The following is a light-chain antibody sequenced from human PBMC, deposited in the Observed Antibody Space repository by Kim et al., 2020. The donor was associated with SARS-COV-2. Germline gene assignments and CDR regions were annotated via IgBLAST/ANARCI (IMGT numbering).Light chain of an antibody. Sequence: PGDSATLSCRASQSVSSYLAWYQQKPGQAPRLLIYDASNRATGIPARFSGSGSGTDFTLTISSLEPEDFAVYYCQQRSNWPPRITFGQGTRLEIK. CDR1: QSVSSY. V-gene: IGKV3-11*01. CDR3: QQRSNWPPRIT. J-gene: IGKJ5*01. CDR2: DAS.